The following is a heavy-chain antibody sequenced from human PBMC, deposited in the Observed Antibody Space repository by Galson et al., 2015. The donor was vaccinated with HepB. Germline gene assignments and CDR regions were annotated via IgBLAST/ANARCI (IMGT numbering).Heavy chain of an antibody. CDR3: ARDISDSGNWFDP. V-gene: IGHV3-33*01. CDR1: GFTFSGYG. D-gene: IGHD4-17*01. CDR2: IWYDGRIK. J-gene: IGHJ5*02. Sequence: SLRLSCAASGFTFSGYGMHWVRQAPGKGLEWVAVIWYDGRIKLYADSVKGRFTVSRDNSKNTLFLQMNSLRVEDTAVYYCARDISDSGNWFDPWGQGTLVTVSS.